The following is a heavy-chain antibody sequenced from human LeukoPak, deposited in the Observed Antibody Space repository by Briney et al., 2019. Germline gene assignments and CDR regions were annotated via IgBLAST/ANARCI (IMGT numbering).Heavy chain of an antibody. CDR1: GYSFTSYG. D-gene: IGHD3-10*01. CDR2: ISAYDGDT. Sequence: ASVKVSCKASGYSFTSYGISWVRQAPGQGLEWMAWISAYDGDTKYAQNLQGRVTLTTDTSTTTAYMELRSLRSDDTAVYYCARGGYYFGSGSHRWNWFDPWGQGTLVTVSS. J-gene: IGHJ5*02. V-gene: IGHV1-18*01. CDR3: ARGGYYFGSGSHRWNWFDP.